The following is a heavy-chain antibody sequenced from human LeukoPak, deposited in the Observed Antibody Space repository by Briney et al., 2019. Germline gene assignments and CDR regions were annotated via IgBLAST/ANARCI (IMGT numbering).Heavy chain of an antibody. D-gene: IGHD6-13*01. J-gene: IGHJ5*02. CDR2: INHSGST. CDR1: GGSFSGYY. Sequence: SETLSLTCAVYGGSFSGYYWSWIRQPPGKGLEWIGEINHSGSTNYNPSLKSRVTISVDTSKNQFSLKLSSVTAADTAVYYCARHKKGSSWHLGWFDPWGQGTLVTVSS. V-gene: IGHV4-34*01. CDR3: ARHKKGSSWHLGWFDP.